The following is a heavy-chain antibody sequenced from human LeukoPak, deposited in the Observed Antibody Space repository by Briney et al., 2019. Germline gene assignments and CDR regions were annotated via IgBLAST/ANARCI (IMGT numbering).Heavy chain of an antibody. J-gene: IGHJ4*02. CDR1: GFTFSSYA. D-gene: IGHD3-9*01. CDR3: ATSPVLRYFDWLLDY. Sequence: GGSLRRACAASGFTFSSYAMHWVRQAPRKGLEYVSAISTNGGSTYYANSVKGRFTISRDNSKNTLYLQMGSLRAEDMAMYYCATSPVLRYFDWLLDYWGQGTLVTVSS. V-gene: IGHV3-64*01. CDR2: ISTNGGST.